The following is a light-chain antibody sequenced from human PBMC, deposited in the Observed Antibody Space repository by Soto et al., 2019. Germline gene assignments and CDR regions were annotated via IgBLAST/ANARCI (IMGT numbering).Light chain of an antibody. CDR1: SSDVGGNNY. CDR3: SSYTSRSTLEV. Sequence: QSALPQPASVSGSPGQSITISFTGTSSDVGGNNYVSWYQQHPGKAPKLMIYDVSNRPSGVSNRFSGSKSGNTASLTIAGLQAEHEADYYCSSYTSRSTLEVFATGSKVTVL. J-gene: IGLJ1*01. CDR2: DVS. V-gene: IGLV2-14*01.